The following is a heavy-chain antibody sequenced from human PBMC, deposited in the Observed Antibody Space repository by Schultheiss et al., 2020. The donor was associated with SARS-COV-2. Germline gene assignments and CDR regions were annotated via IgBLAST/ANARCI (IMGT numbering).Heavy chain of an antibody. Sequence: SQTLSLTCTVSGGSISSYYWSWIRQPPGKGLEWIGYIYYSGSTKYNPSLKSRVTISEDTSKKEFSLNLESVTVVDTAVYYCARDLGSGYPGWLNPWGQGILVTVSS. CDR3: ARDLGSGYPGWLNP. V-gene: IGHV4-59*01. CDR1: GGSISSYY. D-gene: IGHD3-22*01. CDR2: IYYSGST. J-gene: IGHJ1*01.